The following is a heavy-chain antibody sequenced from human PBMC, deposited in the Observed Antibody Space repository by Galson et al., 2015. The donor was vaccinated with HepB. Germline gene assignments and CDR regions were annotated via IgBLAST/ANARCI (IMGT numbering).Heavy chain of an antibody. D-gene: IGHD6-13*01. CDR3: ARDIAAAGVVFDS. CDR2: ISAYHGNT. V-gene: IGHV1-18*04. Sequence: SVKVSCKASGYTFTNHYINWVRQAPGQGLEWMGWISAYHGNTNYAQNLQGRVTMTTDTSTSTAYMELRSLRSDDTAVYFCARDIAAAGVVFDSWGQGTLGTVSS. CDR1: GYTFTNHY. J-gene: IGHJ4*02.